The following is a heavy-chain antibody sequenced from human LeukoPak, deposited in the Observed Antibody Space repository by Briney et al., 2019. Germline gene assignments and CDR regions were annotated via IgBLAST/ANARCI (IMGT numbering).Heavy chain of an antibody. Sequence: VSVKVSCKASGYTFTTYYIHWVRQAPGQGLEWMGIINPTGGGTSYAQRFQGRVTMTRDTSTSTVYMELSNLRSEDTAVYYCASSEDYYYGMDVWGQGTTVTVSS. CDR3: ASSEDYYYGMDV. J-gene: IGHJ6*02. CDR1: GYTFTTYY. CDR2: INPTGGGT. V-gene: IGHV1-46*01.